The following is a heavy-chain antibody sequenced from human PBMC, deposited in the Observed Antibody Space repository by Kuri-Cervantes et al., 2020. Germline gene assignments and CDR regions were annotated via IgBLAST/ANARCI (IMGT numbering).Heavy chain of an antibody. CDR2: IFSNDEK. Sequence: SGPTLVKPTETLTLTCTVSGFSLSNARMGVSWIRQPPGKALEWLAHIFSNDEKSYSTSLKSRLTISKDTSKSQVVLTMTNMDPVDTATYYCARMPKAAAAYYYYYYGMDVWGQGTTVTVSS. CDR3: ARMPKAAAAYYYYYYGMDV. D-gene: IGHD6-13*01. CDR1: GFSLSNARMG. J-gene: IGHJ6*02. V-gene: IGHV2-26*01.